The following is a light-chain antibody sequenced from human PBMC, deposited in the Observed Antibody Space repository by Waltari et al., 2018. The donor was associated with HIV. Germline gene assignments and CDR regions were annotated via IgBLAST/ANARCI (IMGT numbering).Light chain of an antibody. CDR3: LLSYSGARAGV. Sequence: QAVVTQEPSLTVSPGGTVTLTCGSSPGAVTSGHYPYWFQQKPGQAPRTLIYDTSNKHAWTPALCSGSLRGGKAALTLSGAQREDEAEYYCLLSYSGARAGVFGGGTKLTVL. CDR2: DTS. J-gene: IGLJ3*02. V-gene: IGLV7-46*01. CDR1: PGAVTSGHY.